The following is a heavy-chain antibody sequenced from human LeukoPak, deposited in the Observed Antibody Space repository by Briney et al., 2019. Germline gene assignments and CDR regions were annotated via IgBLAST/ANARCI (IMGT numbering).Heavy chain of an antibody. CDR3: ARGHSSGCSDY. V-gene: IGHV3-23*01. CDR2: ISGSGGGT. D-gene: IGHD6-19*01. CDR1: GFTFSSYA. J-gene: IGHJ4*02. Sequence: GGSLRLSCAASGFTFSSYAMSWVRQAPGKGLEWVSAISGSGGGTYYADSVKGRFTISRDNSKNTLYLQMNSLRAEDTAVYYCARGHSSGCSDYWGQGTLVTVSS.